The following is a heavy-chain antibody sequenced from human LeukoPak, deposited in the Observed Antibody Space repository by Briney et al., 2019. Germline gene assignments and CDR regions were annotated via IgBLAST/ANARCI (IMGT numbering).Heavy chain of an antibody. V-gene: IGHV3-7*01. Sequence: PGGSLRLSCAASGFTFSSYWMSWVRQAPGKGLEWVANIKQDGSEKYYVDSVKGRFTTSRDNAKNSLYLQMNSLRAEDTAVYYCARDSTGRLGIAARGTGYWGQGTLVTVSS. CDR3: ARDSTGRLGIAARGTGY. CDR1: GFTFSSYW. J-gene: IGHJ4*02. D-gene: IGHD6-6*01. CDR2: IKQDGSEK.